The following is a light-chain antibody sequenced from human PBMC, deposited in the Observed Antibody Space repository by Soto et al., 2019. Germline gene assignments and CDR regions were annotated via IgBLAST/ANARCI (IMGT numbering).Light chain of an antibody. CDR1: IDRY. CDR2: GAS. V-gene: IGKV1-39*01. CDR3: QQGSRTLT. Sequence: IDRYLNWYQQKPGTAPKLLISGASSLRSGVPSRFSGSGSGTDFTLTINCLQPEDFATYYCQQGSRTLTFGGGTKVDIK. J-gene: IGKJ4*01.